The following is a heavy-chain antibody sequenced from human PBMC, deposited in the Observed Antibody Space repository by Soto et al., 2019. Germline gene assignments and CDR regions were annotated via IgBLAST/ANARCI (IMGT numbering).Heavy chain of an antibody. J-gene: IGHJ5*02. Sequence: QVQLVQSGAEVKKPGASVKVSCKASGYTFTSYGISWVRQAPGQGLEWMGWISAYNGNTNYAQKLQGRVTMTTDTSPSTAYRELRSLRSDDTAVYYCARVRPLVLYGSGGVNWFDPWGQGTLVTVSS. CDR2: ISAYNGNT. D-gene: IGHD3-10*01. CDR3: ARVRPLVLYGSGGVNWFDP. CDR1: GYTFTSYG. V-gene: IGHV1-18*01.